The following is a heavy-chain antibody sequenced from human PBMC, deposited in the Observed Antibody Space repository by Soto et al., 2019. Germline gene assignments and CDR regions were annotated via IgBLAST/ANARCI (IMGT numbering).Heavy chain of an antibody. V-gene: IGHV1-69*13. Sequence: SVKVSCKASGGTLSSYVISWVRQAPGQGLEWMGGIIPIFGTTTYGEKFQGRVTITADESTSTPYMELSSLKSEDTAVYYCARDPRQDCSGETCYYSWGQGTLVTVSS. D-gene: IGHD2-15*01. CDR2: IIPIFGTT. CDR1: GGTLSSYV. CDR3: ARDPRQDCSGETCYYS. J-gene: IGHJ4*02.